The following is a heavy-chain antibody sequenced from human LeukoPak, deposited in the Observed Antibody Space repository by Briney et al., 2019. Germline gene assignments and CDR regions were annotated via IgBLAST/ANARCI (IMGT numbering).Heavy chain of an antibody. CDR2: IYYSGST. CDR1: GGSISSYY. CDR3: AREVRFGPSLNWFDP. D-gene: IGHD3-10*01. J-gene: IGHJ5*02. Sequence: ASETLSLTCTVSGGSISSYYWSWIRQPPGKGLEWIGYIYYSGSTNYKPSLKSRVTISVDTSKNQFSLKLSSVTAADTAVYYCAREVRFGPSLNWFDPWGQGTLVTVSS. V-gene: IGHV4-59*12.